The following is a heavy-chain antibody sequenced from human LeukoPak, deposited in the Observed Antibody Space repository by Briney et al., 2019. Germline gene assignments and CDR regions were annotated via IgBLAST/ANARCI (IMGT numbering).Heavy chain of an antibody. CDR1: GGSISSRSYY. J-gene: IGHJ5*02. CDR2: INHSGST. Sequence: SETLSLTCTVSGGSISSRSYYWSWIRQPPGKGLEWIGEINHSGSTNYNPSLKSRVTISVDTSKNQFSLKLSSVTAADTAVYYCARGEAGSSSRGWFDPWGQGTLVTVSS. CDR3: ARGEAGSSSRGWFDP. D-gene: IGHD6-6*01. V-gene: IGHV4-39*07.